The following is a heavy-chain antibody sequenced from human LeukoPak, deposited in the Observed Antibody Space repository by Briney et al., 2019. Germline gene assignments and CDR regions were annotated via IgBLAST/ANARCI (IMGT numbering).Heavy chain of an antibody. CDR1: GGSFSGYY. CDR3: ARGSGYSYGPGHAFDI. CDR2: INHSGST. Sequence: SETLSLTCAVYGGSFSGYYWSWIRQPPGKGLEWIGEINHSGSTNYNPSLKSRATISVDTSKDQFSLKLSSVTAADTAVYYCARGSGYSYGPGHAFDIWGQGTMVTVSS. V-gene: IGHV4-34*01. J-gene: IGHJ3*02. D-gene: IGHD5-18*01.